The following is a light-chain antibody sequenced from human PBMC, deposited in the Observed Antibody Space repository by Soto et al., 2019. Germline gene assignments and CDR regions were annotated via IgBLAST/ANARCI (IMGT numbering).Light chain of an antibody. CDR3: QQTYNTPIT. CDR1: QIISTS. V-gene: IGKV1-39*01. CDR2: AAS. J-gene: IGKJ5*01. Sequence: DIQRTQSPSSLSASVGDRVTITCVASQIISTSLAWYQQQPGKAPKLLIYAASSLQSGVPSRFSGSGSGTHFTLTITSLQTEDSATYYCQQTYNTPITFGQGTRLEIK.